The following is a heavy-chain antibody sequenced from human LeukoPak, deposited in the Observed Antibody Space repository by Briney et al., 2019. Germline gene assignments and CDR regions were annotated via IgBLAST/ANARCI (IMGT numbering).Heavy chain of an antibody. CDR3: ARGWEPYSSSLDP. Sequence: TSQTLSLTCAISGDSVSRNSAAGNWIRQSPSRGLECLGRTYYRSKWYNDYAISVRSRITINPDTSKNHFSLQLNSVTPEDTAVYYCARGWEPYSSSLDPWRRGTRVTVPS. J-gene: IGHJ5*02. CDR1: GDSVSRNSAA. D-gene: IGHD6-13*01. CDR2: TYYRSKWYN. V-gene: IGHV6-1*01.